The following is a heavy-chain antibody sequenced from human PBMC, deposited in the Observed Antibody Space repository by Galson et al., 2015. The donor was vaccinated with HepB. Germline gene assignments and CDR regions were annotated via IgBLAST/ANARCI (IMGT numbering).Heavy chain of an antibody. J-gene: IGHJ4*02. CDR2: ISSSSRTI. CDR1: GFTFSAYS. CDR3: ARDGYGDYLVDY. D-gene: IGHD4-17*01. V-gene: IGHV3-48*02. Sequence: SLRLSCAASGFTFSAYSMHWVRQAPGTGLEWVSFISSSSRTIFYADSVKGRFTISRDNAKNSLYLQMNSLRDDDTAIYYCARDGYGDYLVDYWGEGTLVTVSS.